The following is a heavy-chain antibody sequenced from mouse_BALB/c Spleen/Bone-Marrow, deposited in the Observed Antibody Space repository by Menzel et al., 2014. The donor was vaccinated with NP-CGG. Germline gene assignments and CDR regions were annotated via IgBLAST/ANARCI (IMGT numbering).Heavy chain of an antibody. D-gene: IGHD1-1*01. Sequence: EVKLVEPGGGLVKPGGSLKLSCAASGFTFSSCALSWVRRTPEKRLEWVASISSGGTTYYQDSMKGRFTISRDNARNILYLQMSSLGSEDTAIFYCAAITTVAYWGQGTILTVTS. CDR2: ISSGGTT. V-gene: IGHV5-6-5*01. J-gene: IGHJ2*01. CDR3: AAITTVAY. CDR1: GFTFSSCA.